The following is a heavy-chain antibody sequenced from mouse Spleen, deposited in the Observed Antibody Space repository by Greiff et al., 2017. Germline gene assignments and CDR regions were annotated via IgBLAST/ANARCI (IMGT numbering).Heavy chain of an antibody. J-gene: IGHJ4*01. D-gene: IGHD1-1*01. CDR3: AKVPYYYGSSSYAMDY. CDR1: GYTFSSYW. CDR2: ILPGSGST. V-gene: IGHV1-9*01. Sequence: QVQLKESGAELMKPGASVKISCKATGYTFSSYWIEWVKQRPGHGLEWIGEILPGSGSTNYNEKFKGKATFTADTSSNTAYMQLSSLTSEDSAVYYCAKVPYYYGSSSYAMDYWGQGTSVTVSS.